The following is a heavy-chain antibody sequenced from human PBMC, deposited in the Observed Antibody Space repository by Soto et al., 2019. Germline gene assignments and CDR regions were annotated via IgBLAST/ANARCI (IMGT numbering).Heavy chain of an antibody. CDR3: TTNYYDSSGYDNWFDP. CDR1: GFTFSSYS. Sequence: PGGSLRLSCAASGFTFSSYSMNWVRQAPGKGLEWVSSISSSGSYKYYADSVKGRFTISRDNAKNSLYLQMNSLKTEDTAVYYCTTNYYDSSGYDNWFDPWGQGTLVTVSS. J-gene: IGHJ5*02. D-gene: IGHD3-22*01. CDR2: ISSSGSYK. V-gene: IGHV3-21*04.